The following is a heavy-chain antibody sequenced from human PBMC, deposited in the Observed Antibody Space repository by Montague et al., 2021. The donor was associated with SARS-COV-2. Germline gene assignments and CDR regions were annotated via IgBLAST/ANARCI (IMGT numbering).Heavy chain of an antibody. CDR3: ARGRRILLWFGELLSGGDYYGMDV. CDR2: INHSGST. V-gene: IGHV4-34*01. CDR1: GGSFSGYY. D-gene: IGHD3-10*01. Sequence: SETLSLTCAVYGGSFSGYYWSWVRQPPGKGLEWIGEINHSGSTNYNPSLMSRVTISVDTSKNQFSLKLSSVTAADTAVYYCARGRRILLWFGELLSGGDYYGMDVWGQGTTVTVSS. J-gene: IGHJ6*02.